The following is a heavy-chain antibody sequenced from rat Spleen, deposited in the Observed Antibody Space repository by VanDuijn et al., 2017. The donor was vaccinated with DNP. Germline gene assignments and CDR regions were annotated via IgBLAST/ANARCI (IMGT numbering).Heavy chain of an antibody. CDR1: GFTFNNYW. CDR2: ISYDGSST. D-gene: IGHD4-1*01. Sequence: EVQLVESGGGLVQPGRSLKLSCVASGFTFNNYWMTWVRQAPTKGLEWVATISYDGSSTYYRDSVKGRFTISRDNAKSTLYLQMDSLRSEDTATYYCARIDGGFAYWGQGTLVTVSS. V-gene: IGHV5-29*01. J-gene: IGHJ3*01. CDR3: ARIDGGFAY.